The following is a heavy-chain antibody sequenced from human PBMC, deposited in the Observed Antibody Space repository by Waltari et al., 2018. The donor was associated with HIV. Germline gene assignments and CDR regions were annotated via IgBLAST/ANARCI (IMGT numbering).Heavy chain of an antibody. V-gene: IGHV3-7*04. CDR1: GFTFSRPW. CDR3: ARGGFYGSGSKVN. Sequence: EVQLVESGGGLVQPGGSLRLSRAASGFTFSRPWLSWVRQAPGKGVEWVANIKQDVSEKYYVDSVNGRFTISRDNAENSLYLQMNSLRAEDTAVYYCARGGFYGSGSKVNWGQGTLVTVSS. CDR2: IKQDVSEK. D-gene: IGHD3-10*01. J-gene: IGHJ4*02.